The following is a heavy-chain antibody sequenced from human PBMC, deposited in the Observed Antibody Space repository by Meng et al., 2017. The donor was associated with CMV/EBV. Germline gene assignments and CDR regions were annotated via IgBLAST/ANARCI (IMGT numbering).Heavy chain of an antibody. V-gene: IGHV1-2*02. J-gene: IGHJ3*02. Sequence: ASMKVSCKASGYTFTGYYMHWVRQAPGQGLEWMGWINPNSGGTNYAQKFQGRVTMTRDTSISTAYMELSRLRSDDTAVYYCARDLGDLDYWGPDAFDIWGQGTMVTVSS. CDR1: GYTFTGYY. CDR2: INPNSGGT. D-gene: IGHD7-27*01. CDR3: ARDLGDLDYWGPDAFDI.